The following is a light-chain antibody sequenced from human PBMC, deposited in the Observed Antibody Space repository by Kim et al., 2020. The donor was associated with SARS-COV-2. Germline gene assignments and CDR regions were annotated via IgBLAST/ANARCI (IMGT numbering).Light chain of an antibody. Sequence: QAVVTQEPSLTVSPGGTVTLTCGSSTGAVTSSHYPYWFQQKPGQAPRTLIYDTSNKHSWTPARFSGSLLGGTAALTLSGAQPEDEAEYYCLLYYGAGRVFGGGTQLTVL. CDR3: LLYYGAGRV. V-gene: IGLV7-46*01. J-gene: IGLJ3*02. CDR2: DTS. CDR1: TGAVTSSHY.